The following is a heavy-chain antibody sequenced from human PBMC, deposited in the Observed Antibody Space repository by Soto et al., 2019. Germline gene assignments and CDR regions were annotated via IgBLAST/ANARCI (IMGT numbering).Heavy chain of an antibody. J-gene: IGHJ3*02. D-gene: IGHD7-27*01. Sequence: ASVKVSCKASGYTFTGYYMHWVRQAPGQGLEWMGWINPNSGGTNYAQKFQGWVTMTRDTSISTAYMELSRLRSDDTAVYYCARAGLPTGALYDAFDIWGQGTMVTVSS. CDR3: ARAGLPTGALYDAFDI. V-gene: IGHV1-2*04. CDR1: GYTFTGYY. CDR2: INPNSGGT.